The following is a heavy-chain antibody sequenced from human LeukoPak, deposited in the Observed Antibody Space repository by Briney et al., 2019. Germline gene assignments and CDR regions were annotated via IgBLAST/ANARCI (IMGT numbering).Heavy chain of an antibody. D-gene: IGHD1-14*01. V-gene: IGHV1-69*13. CDR3: ARNPLLGRNWFDP. Sequence: GASVKVSCKASGGTFSSYAISWVRQAPGQGLEWMGGIIPIFGTANYAQKFQGRVTITADESTSTAYMELSSLRSEDTAVYYCARNPLLGRNWFDPWGQGTLVTVSS. CDR2: IIPIFGTA. CDR1: GGTFSSYA. J-gene: IGHJ5*02.